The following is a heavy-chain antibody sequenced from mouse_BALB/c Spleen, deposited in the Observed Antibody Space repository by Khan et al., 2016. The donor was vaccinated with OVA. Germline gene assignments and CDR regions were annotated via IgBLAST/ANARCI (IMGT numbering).Heavy chain of an antibody. CDR2: ISYSGNN. CDR3: ACELRGFAY. V-gene: IGHV3-8*02. J-gene: IGHJ3*01. CDR1: GDSITSGY. D-gene: IGHD1-1*01. Sequence: EVQLVESGPSLVKPSQTLSLTCSVTGDSITSGYWNWIRKFPGNKLEYMGYISYSGNNYYNPSLKSRISITRDTSKSQYYLQLNSVTTEDTSTYYCACELRGFAYWGQGTLVTVSA.